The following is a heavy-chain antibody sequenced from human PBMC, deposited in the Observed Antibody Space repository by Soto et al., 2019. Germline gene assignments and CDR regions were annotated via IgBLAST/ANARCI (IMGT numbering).Heavy chain of an antibody. CDR3: ARGRSGDYVLDYYGMDV. V-gene: IGHV3-13*01. Sequence: EVQLVESGGGLVQPGGSLRLSCAASGFTFSSYDMHWVRQATGKGLEWVSAIGTAGDTYYPGSVKGRFTISRENAKNSLYLQMNSLRAEDTAVYYCARGRSGDYVLDYYGMDVWGQGTTVTVSS. CDR2: IGTAGDT. J-gene: IGHJ6*02. D-gene: IGHD4-17*01. CDR1: GFTFSSYD.